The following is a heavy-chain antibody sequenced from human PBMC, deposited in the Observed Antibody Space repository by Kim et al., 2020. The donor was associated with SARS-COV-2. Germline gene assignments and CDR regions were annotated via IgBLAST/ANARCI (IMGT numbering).Heavy chain of an antibody. V-gene: IGHV1-8*01. CDR3: ARCRMIAMVFNFYYGMDV. D-gene: IGHD2-21*01. J-gene: IGHJ6*01. CDR2: LNPNSGNT. Sequence: ASVKVSCKASGYTLTSLAINWVRQAPGQGLEWMGWLNPNSGNTGYAQKFQGRVTMTRDTSISTAYMELSSLRSEDTAVYYCARCRMIAMVFNFYYGMDVW. CDR1: GYTLTSLA.